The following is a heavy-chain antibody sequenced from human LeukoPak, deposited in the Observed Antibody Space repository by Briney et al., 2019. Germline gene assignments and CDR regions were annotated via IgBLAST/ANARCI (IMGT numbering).Heavy chain of an antibody. CDR2: IYSSGST. Sequence: SETLSLTCTVSGASIYSYYWTWIRQLPGKGLEWIGHIYSSGSTNYNPSLKSRVTISVDRSKNYFSLKLNSVTAADTAVYYCARVVGGAARLSYFDYWRQGTLVTVSS. D-gene: IGHD6-6*01. J-gene: IGHJ4*02. CDR1: GASIYSYY. V-gene: IGHV4-59*01. CDR3: ARVVGGAARLSYFDY.